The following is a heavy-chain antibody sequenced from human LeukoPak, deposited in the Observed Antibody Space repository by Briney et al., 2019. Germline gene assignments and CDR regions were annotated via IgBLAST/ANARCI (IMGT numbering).Heavy chain of an antibody. Sequence: GGSLRLSCAASGFTFSSHWMHWVRQAPGKGLEWLSSISDYIYDADSLKGRFSISRDNAKKSLYLQMNSLRAEDTAVYYCARGHSGSYQGTDAFDIWGQGTMVTVSS. D-gene: IGHD1-26*01. CDR2: ISDYI. V-gene: IGHV3-21*01. CDR3: ARGHSGSYQGTDAFDI. CDR1: GFTFSSHW. J-gene: IGHJ3*02.